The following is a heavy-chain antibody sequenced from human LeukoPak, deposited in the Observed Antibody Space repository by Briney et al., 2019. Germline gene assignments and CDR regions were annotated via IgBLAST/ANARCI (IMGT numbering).Heavy chain of an antibody. CDR2: IYPGDSDT. V-gene: IGHV5-51*01. D-gene: IGHD6-13*01. CDR1: GYSFTSYW. J-gene: IGHJ4*02. Sequence: GESLKISCKGSGYSFTSYWIGWVRQLPGKGLEWMGIIYPGDSDTRYSPSFQGQVTISADKSISTAYLQWSSLKASDTAMYYCARHGLRYSSSWYFDYWGQGTLVTVSS. CDR3: ARHGLRYSSSWYFDY.